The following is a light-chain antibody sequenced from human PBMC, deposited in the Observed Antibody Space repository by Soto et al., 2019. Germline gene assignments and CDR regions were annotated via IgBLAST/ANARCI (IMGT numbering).Light chain of an antibody. CDR1: SSDVGRYDY. J-gene: IGLJ1*01. V-gene: IGLV2-14*01. CDR3: SSYSTMGTYV. Sequence: QSVLTQPASVSGSPGQSITISCTGTSSDVGRYDYVSWYQQHPGKAPKLMVSEVSHRPSGVSNRFSGSKSGNTASLTISGLQAEDEADYYCSSYSTMGTYVFGAGTKVTAL. CDR2: EVS.